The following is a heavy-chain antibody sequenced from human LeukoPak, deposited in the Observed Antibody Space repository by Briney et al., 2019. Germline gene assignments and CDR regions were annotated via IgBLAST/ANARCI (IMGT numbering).Heavy chain of an antibody. CDR3: AAYDSSGYY. Sequence: SETLSPTCTVSGGSISSYYWSWIRQPPGKGLEWIGYIYYSGSTNYNPSLKSRVTISVDTSKNQFSLKLSSVTAADTAVYYCAAYDSSGYYWGQGTLVTVSS. CDR1: GGSISSYY. D-gene: IGHD3-22*01. J-gene: IGHJ4*02. V-gene: IGHV4-59*01. CDR2: IYYSGST.